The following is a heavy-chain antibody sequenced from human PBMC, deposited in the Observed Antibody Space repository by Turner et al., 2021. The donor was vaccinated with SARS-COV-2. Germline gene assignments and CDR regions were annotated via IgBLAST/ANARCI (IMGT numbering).Heavy chain of an antibody. CDR1: GFTFSSYD. V-gene: IGHV3-21*01. J-gene: IGHJ4*02. Sequence: EVQLVESGGGLVTPGGSLRLSCAASGFTFSSYDMNWVRQAPGKGLEWVSSISGSSTYIFYADSVKGRFTISRDNAKNSLYLQLNNLRAEDTALYYCARDHSPGPGTTDYWGQGTPVTVSS. CDR2: ISGSSTYI. D-gene: IGHD1-1*01. CDR3: ARDHSPGPGTTDY.